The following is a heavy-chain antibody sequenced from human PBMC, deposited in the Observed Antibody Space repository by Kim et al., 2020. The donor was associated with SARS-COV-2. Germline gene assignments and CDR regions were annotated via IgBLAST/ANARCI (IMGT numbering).Heavy chain of an antibody. CDR2: ISGSGDSK. V-gene: IGHV3-23*01. CDR1: GFTFNSYA. J-gene: IGHJ4*02. Sequence: GGSLRLSCAASGFTFNSYAMGWVRQAPGKGLEWVSAISGSGDSKYYVDSVKGRFXXSRDNSKNTMYLQMXXLRVEDAAVYXCAKDXAXCGGDCYSQGFDYWGQGTXVTVSS. D-gene: IGHD2-21*02. CDR3: AKDXAXCGGDCYSQGFDY.